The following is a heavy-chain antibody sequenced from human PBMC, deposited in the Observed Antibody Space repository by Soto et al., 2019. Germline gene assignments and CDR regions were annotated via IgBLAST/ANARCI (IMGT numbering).Heavy chain of an antibody. Sequence: RRLSCAASGFTFSSYDMHWVRQATGKGLEWVSAIGTAGDTYYPGSVKGRFTISRENAKNSLYLQMNSLRAGDTAVYYCAGSPGLITIFGVVSGMDVWGQGTTVTVSS. V-gene: IGHV3-13*01. CDR3: AGSPGLITIFGVVSGMDV. CDR1: GFTFSSYD. D-gene: IGHD3-3*01. CDR2: IGTAGDT. J-gene: IGHJ6*02.